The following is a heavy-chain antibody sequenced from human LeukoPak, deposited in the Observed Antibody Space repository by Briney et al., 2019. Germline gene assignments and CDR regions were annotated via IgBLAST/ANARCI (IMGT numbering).Heavy chain of an antibody. CDR3: ARGTAAAANRNWFDS. CDR1: GFMFSRYA. D-gene: IGHD6-13*01. J-gene: IGHJ5*01. V-gene: IGHV3-23*01. Sequence: GGSLRLSCAASGFMFSRYAMIWVRQTPGKGLEWVSAITETGAGTYYADSVKGRFTMSRDNSRNTVYLQMDSLRAEDTVVYFCARGTAAAANRNWFDSWGQGTLVTVSS. CDR2: ITETGAGT.